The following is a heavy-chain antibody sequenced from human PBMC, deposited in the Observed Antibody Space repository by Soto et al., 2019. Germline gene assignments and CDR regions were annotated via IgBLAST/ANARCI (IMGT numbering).Heavy chain of an antibody. D-gene: IGHD5-18*01. J-gene: IGHJ4*02. V-gene: IGHV3-53*01. CDR1: GLTVSSSY. CDR3: ARAREPEYSSAIYFDI. CDR2: IYSAGST. Sequence: PGGSLRLSCAASGLTVSSSYMSWVRQAPGKGLQWVSVIYSAGSTYYANSAKGRFTISRDISTNMVYLQMSSLTDADTAVYYCARAREPEYSSAIYFDIWGQGALVTVSS.